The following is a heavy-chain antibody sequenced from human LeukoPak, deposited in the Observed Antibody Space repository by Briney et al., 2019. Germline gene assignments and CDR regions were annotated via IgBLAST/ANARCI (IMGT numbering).Heavy chain of an antibody. J-gene: IGHJ4*02. V-gene: IGHV3-48*04. CDR3: ASGGGSSGWYGGAFDY. D-gene: IGHD6-19*01. CDR1: GFTFSSYS. CDR2: ISSSSSTI. Sequence: GGSLRLSCAASGFTFSSYSMNWVRQAPGKGLEWVSYISSSSSTIYYADSVKGRFTISRDNAKNSLYLQMNSLRAEDTAVYYCASGGGSSGWYGGAFDYWGQGTLVTVSS.